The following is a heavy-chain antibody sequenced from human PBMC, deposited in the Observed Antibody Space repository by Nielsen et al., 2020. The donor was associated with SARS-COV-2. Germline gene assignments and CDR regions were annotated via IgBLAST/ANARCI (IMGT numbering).Heavy chain of an antibody. J-gene: IGHJ4*02. CDR2: ISGSGGST. Sequence: GESLKISCAASGFTFSSYAMSWVRQAPGKGLEWVSAISGSGGSTYYADSVKGRFTISRDNSKNTLYLQMNSLRAEDTAVYYCAKGAINSGYAVVYWGQGTLVTVSS. CDR1: GFTFSSYA. D-gene: IGHD5-12*01. CDR3: AKGAINSGYAVVY. V-gene: IGHV3-23*01.